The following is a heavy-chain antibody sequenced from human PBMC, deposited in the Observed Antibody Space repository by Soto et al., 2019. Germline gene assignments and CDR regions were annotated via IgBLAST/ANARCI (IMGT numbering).Heavy chain of an antibody. CDR2: IYWNDDK. CDR3: AHGGGSSWSNWFDP. Sequence: SGPTLVNPTQTLTLTCTFSGISLSTSGVVVGWIRQPPGKALEWLALIYWNDDKRYSPSLKSRLTITKDTSKNQVVLTMTNMDPVDTATYYCAHGGGSSWSNWFDPWXQGTLVTVSS. J-gene: IGHJ5*02. V-gene: IGHV2-5*01. CDR1: GISLSTSGVV. D-gene: IGHD6-13*01.